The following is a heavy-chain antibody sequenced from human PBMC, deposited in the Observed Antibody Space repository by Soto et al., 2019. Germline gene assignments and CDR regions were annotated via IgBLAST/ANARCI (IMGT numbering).Heavy chain of an antibody. CDR3: ASALRYFDWPPVDY. Sequence: GGSLRLSCAASGFTFSSYGMHWVRQAPGKGLEWVAVIWYDGSNKYYADSVKGRFTISRDNSKNTLYLQMNSLRAEDTAVYYCASALRYFDWPPVDYWGQGTLVTVSS. J-gene: IGHJ4*02. CDR2: IWYDGSNK. CDR1: GFTFSSYG. D-gene: IGHD3-9*01. V-gene: IGHV3-33*01.